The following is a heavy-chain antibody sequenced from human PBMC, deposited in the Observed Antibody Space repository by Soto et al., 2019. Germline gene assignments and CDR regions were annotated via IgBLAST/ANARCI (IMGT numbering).Heavy chain of an antibody. CDR2: MSYTGGT. V-gene: IGHV4-31*11. J-gene: IGHJ4*02. CDR3: ARGVTMVRGVIHTPYFDY. Sequence: SETLSLTCAVSGGSISSGGYYWSWIRQHPEKGLEWIAYMSYTGGTYYNPSLKSRINISLDTSKNQFSLKLSSVTAADTAVYYCARGVTMVRGVIHTPYFDYWGQGTLVTVSS. CDR1: GGSISSGGYY. D-gene: IGHD3-10*01.